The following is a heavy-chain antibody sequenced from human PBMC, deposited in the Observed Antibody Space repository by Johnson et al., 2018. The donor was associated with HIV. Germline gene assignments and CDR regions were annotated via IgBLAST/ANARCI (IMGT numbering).Heavy chain of an antibody. CDR1: GFTFDDYG. V-gene: IGHV3-20*04. Sequence: MLLVESGGGVVQPGRSLRLSCAASGFTFDDYGMSWVRQAPGKGLEWVSGINWNGGSTGYVDSMKGRFTISRDNSKNTLYLQMNSLRAEDTAVYYCAKDYFGITIFPYAFDIWGQGTMVTVSS. CDR3: AKDYFGITIFPYAFDI. J-gene: IGHJ3*02. CDR2: INWNGGST. D-gene: IGHD3-3*01.